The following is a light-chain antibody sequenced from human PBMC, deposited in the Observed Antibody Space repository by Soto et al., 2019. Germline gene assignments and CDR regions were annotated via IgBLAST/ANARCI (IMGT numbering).Light chain of an antibody. Sequence: EMGLTQAPATRSLSPGERATLSCRASESVTSSLAWYQQKPGQPPRLLIYAASTRATDVPARFSGGGSETEFTLTISSLQSEDFAVYFCQPHTIWPLWTFGDGTKVDIK. J-gene: IGKJ1*01. CDR2: AAS. CDR1: ESVTSS. V-gene: IGKV3-15*01. CDR3: QPHTIWPLWT.